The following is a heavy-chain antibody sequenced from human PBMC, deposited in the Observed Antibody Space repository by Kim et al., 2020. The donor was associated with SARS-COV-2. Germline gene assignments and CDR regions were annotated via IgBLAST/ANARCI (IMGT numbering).Heavy chain of an antibody. V-gene: IGHV3-30-3*01. D-gene: IGHD1-26*01. Sequence: GGSLRLSCAASGFTFSSYAMHWVRQAPGKGLEWVAVISYDGSNKYYADSVKGRFTMSRDNSKNTLYLQMNSLRAEDTAVYYCARGEGVVGATRAGDFDYWGQGTLVTVSS. CDR1: GFTFSSYA. CDR2: ISYDGSNK. J-gene: IGHJ4*02. CDR3: ARGEGVVGATRAGDFDY.